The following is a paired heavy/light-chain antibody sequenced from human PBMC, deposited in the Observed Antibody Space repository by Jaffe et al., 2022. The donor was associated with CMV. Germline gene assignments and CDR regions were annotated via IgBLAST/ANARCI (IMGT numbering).Light chain of an antibody. J-gene: IGKJ1*01. CDR2: KAS. V-gene: IGKV1-5*03. CDR1: QSISRW. CDR3: QQYESYSRT. Sequence: DIQMAQSPSTLSASVGDRVIITCRASQSISRWLAWYQQKPGKAPKLLIYKASNLESGVPSRFSGSGSGTEFTLTISSLQPDDFATYYCQQYESYSRTFGQGTKVEIK.
Heavy chain of an antibody. CDR3: VRDGYCGSSSCYEGADNYYYYGMDV. CDR2: IRNRGSTM. CDR1: GFTFSDYH. V-gene: IGHV3-11*01. D-gene: IGHD2-2*01. J-gene: IGHJ6*02. Sequence: QVRLVESGGGLVKPGGSVRLSCAGSGFTFSDYHMSWIRQAPGKGLEWVSYIRNRGSTMYYADSVKGRFTISRDNAKDSVYLQMNSLRAEDTAVYYCVRDGYCGSSSCYEGADNYYYYGMDVWGQGTTVTVSS.